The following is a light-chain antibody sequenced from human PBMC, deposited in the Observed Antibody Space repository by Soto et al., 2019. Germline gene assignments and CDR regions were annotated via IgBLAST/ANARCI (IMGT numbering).Light chain of an antibody. Sequence: EIVLTQTPGTPSLSQGERATLSCSASQSVSSSYFAWYQQRFGQAPSLLIYGASSRATGIPDRFSGSGSGTDFTLTISRLEPEDFAVYYCQQYGSSSWTFGQGTKVEIK. CDR3: QQYGSSSWT. J-gene: IGKJ1*01. CDR1: QSVSSSY. CDR2: GAS. V-gene: IGKV3-20*01.